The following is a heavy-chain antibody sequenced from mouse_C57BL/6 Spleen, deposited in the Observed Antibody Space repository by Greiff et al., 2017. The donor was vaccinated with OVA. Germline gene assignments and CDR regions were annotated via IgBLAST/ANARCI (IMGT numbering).Heavy chain of an antibody. V-gene: IGHV1-55*01. CDR3: ARCPGSRGWYFDV. CDR1: GYTFTSYW. J-gene: IGHJ1*03. CDR2: IYPGSGST. D-gene: IGHD1-1*01. Sequence: QVHVKQPGAELVKPGASVKMSCKASGYTFTSYWITWVKQRPGQGLEWIGDIYPGSGSTNYNEKFKSKATLTVDTSSSTAYMQLSSLTSEDSAVYYCARCPGSRGWYFDVWGTGTTVTVSS.